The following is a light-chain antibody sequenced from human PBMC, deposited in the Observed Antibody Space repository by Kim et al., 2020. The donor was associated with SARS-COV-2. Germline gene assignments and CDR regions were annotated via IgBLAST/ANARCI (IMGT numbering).Light chain of an antibody. V-gene: IGKV3-20*01. Sequence: APGERATLSCRASQTISNTYLAWFQQKPGQVPRLLIYGAINRAAGIPDRFSGSGSGTDFTLTISRLEPEDFAVYYCQQYGSSPRAFGQGTKVDIK. J-gene: IGKJ1*01. CDR2: GAI. CDR3: QQYGSSPRA. CDR1: QTISNTY.